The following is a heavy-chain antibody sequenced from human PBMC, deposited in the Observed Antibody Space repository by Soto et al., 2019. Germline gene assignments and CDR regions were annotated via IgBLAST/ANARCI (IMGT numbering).Heavy chain of an antibody. D-gene: IGHD4-17*01. CDR1: GGSISSYY. Sequence: SETLSLTCTVSGGSISSYYWSWIRQPPGKGLEWIGYVYYSGTTNYNPSLKSRGTISVDLSKNQFSLSLTSVTTADTAMYYCARTTAVPNSLRSRYFFDYWGQGTLVTVSS. CDR2: VYYSGTT. J-gene: IGHJ4*02. V-gene: IGHV4-59*01. CDR3: ARTTAVPNSLRSRYFFDY.